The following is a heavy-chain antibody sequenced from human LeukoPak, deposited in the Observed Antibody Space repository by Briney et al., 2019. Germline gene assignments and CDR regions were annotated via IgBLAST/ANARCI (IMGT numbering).Heavy chain of an antibody. CDR3: ARDRRHYYDSRRHNWFDP. D-gene: IGHD3-22*01. CDR2: INSDGSST. J-gene: IGHJ5*02. CDR1: GFTFSSYW. Sequence: GGSLRLSCAASGFTFSSYWMHWVRQAPGRGLVWVSRINSDGSSTRYADSVKGRFTISRDNTKNTLYLQMNSLRAEDTAVYYCARDRRHYYDSRRHNWFDPWGQGTLVTVSS. V-gene: IGHV3-74*01.